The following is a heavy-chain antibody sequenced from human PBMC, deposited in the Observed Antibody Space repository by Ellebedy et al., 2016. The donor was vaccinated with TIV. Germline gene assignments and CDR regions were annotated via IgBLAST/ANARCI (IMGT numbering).Heavy chain of an antibody. CDR1: GFSFRSYW. D-gene: IGHD3-16*01. Sequence: GESLKISCVGSGFSFRSYWMSWVRQAPGKGLEWVANMRQDGGDKYYVDSVKGRFTISRDNAKRTLDLQMNSLRAEDTAIYYCATDGSYGDYLSPTHAFEIWGQGTLVTVSP. CDR2: MRQDGGDK. V-gene: IGHV3-7*01. CDR3: ATDGSYGDYLSPTHAFEI. J-gene: IGHJ3*02.